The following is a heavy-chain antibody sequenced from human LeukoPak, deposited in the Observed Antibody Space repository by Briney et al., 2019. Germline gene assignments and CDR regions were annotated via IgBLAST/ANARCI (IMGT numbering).Heavy chain of an antibody. J-gene: IGHJ5*02. CDR1: GFTFSNYA. D-gene: IGHD6-19*01. Sequence: GESLRLSCAASGFTFSNYAMYWVRQAAGKGLEWVSSIDASGGATYYADSLKGRFTISRDNSKNTFYLQMNSLRAEDTAVYSCAKGSGSGWYGWFAPWGQGTRVTVSS. CDR3: AKGSGSGWYGWFAP. CDR2: IDASGGAT. V-gene: IGHV3-23*01.